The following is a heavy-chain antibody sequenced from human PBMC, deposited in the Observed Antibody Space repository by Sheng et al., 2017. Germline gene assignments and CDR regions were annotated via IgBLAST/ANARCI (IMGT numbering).Heavy chain of an antibody. J-gene: IGHJ4*02. CDR1: GFTFSSYA. CDR2: LSDNGAAT. CDR3: AKDRVGACGGDCPFDY. V-gene: IGHV3-23*01. D-gene: IGHD2-21*02. Sequence: EVQLLESGGGLVQPGGSLRLSCVASGFTFSSYAMSWVRQAPGKRLEWVSALSDNGAATYYADSVKGRFTISRDNSKSTLYLQMNSLRAEDTAVYYCAKDRVGACGGDCPFDYWGQGMVVTVSS.